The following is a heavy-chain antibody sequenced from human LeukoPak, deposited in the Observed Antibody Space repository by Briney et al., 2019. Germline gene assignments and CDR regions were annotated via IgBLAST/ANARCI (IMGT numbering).Heavy chain of an antibody. CDR2: IKSKTDGGTT. D-gene: IGHD3-22*01. Sequence: GGSLRLSCAASGFTFSNAWMSWVRQAPGKGLEWVGRIKSKTDGGTTDYAAPVKGRFTISRDDSKNTLYLQMNSLKTEDTAVYYCTTRESKSSTYYYDSSGQIHRYYYYGMDVWGQGTTVTVSS. CDR3: TTRESKSSTYYYDSSGQIHRYYYYGMDV. CDR1: GFTFSNAW. J-gene: IGHJ6*02. V-gene: IGHV3-15*01.